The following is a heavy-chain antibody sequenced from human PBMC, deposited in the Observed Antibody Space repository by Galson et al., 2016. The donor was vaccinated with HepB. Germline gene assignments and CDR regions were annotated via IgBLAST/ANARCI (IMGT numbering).Heavy chain of an antibody. D-gene: IGHD3-10*01. J-gene: IGHJ4*02. CDR2: INSDNGDT. CDR1: GYIFSKFA. V-gene: IGHV1-3*01. Sequence: SVKVSCKASGYIFSKFAVHWVRLAPGQRLEWMGWINSDNGDTTYSHNFQGRLTISRDTSASTLYMELSSLRSEDTAVYYCARGRRTFGESEGSYGAFDYWGQGTLVTVSS. CDR3: ARGRRTFGESEGSYGAFDY.